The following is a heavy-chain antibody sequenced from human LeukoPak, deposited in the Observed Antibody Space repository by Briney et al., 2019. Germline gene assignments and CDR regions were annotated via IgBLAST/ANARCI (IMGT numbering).Heavy chain of an antibody. CDR3: AGRDI. CDR2: ISYEGSIK. J-gene: IGHJ4*02. Sequence: GRSLRLSCAASEFTFSSYGMHWVRQAPGKGLEWVAVISYEGSIKHYADSVKGRFTISRDNSKNTLYLQMNSLRPDDTAVYYCAGRDIWGQGTLVTVSS. V-gene: IGHV3-30*03. CDR1: EFTFSSYG. D-gene: IGHD2-15*01.